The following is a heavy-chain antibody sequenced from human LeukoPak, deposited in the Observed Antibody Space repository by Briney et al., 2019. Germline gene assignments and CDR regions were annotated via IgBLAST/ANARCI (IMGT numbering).Heavy chain of an antibody. CDR2: ISSSGSTI. CDR1: GFTFSSYG. V-gene: IGHV3-48*04. D-gene: IGHD3-10*02. Sequence: PGGSLRLSCAASGFTFSSYGMHWVRQVPGKGLEWVSYISSSGSTIYYADSVKGRFTISRDNAKNSLYLQMNSLRAEDTAVYYCAELGITMIGGVWGKGTTVTISS. CDR3: AELGITMIGGV. J-gene: IGHJ6*04.